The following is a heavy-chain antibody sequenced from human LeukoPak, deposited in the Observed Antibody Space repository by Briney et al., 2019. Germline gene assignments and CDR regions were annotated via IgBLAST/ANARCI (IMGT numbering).Heavy chain of an antibody. D-gene: IGHD1-1*01. CDR1: GYAFTSYD. CDR2: MNPNSGNT. V-gene: IGHV1-8*01. CDR3: ARGGATGTHHYGMDV. J-gene: IGHJ6*02. Sequence: ASVKVSCKASGYAFTSYDINWVRQATGQGLEWMGWMNPNSGNTGYAQKFQGRVTMTRNTSISTAYMELSSLRSEDTAVYYCARGGATGTHHYGMDVWGQGTTVTVSS.